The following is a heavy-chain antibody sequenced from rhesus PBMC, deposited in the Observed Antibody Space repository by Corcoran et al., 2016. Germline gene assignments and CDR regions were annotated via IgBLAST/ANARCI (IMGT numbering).Heavy chain of an antibody. Sequence: QVQLQESGPGLVKPSETLSLTCPVSGSSLSRFWWRWIRPPPGKGLEWIGENNGNSGSTKYNPSLKSRVTISRDTSKNQFSLKLSSVTAADTAVYYCAIDYSGGWSYWGQGVLVTVSS. D-gene: IGHD6-37*01. CDR3: AIDYSGGWSY. CDR1: GSSLSRFW. V-gene: IGHV4-80*01. J-gene: IGHJ4*01. CDR2: NNGNSGST.